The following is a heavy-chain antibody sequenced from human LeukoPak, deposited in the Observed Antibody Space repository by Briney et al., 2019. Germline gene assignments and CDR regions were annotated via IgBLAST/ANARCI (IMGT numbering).Heavy chain of an antibody. CDR3: ARVGKYDFWSGHDETRLDY. CDR2: IDYSGST. Sequence: SETLSLTCTVSGGSISSYYWSWIRQPPGKGLEWIGYIDYSGSTNYNPSLKSRVTISVDTSKNQFSLKLSSVTAADTAVYYCARVGKYDFWSGHDETRLDYWGQGSLVTVSS. CDR1: GGSISSYY. J-gene: IGHJ4*02. V-gene: IGHV4-59*08. D-gene: IGHD3-3*01.